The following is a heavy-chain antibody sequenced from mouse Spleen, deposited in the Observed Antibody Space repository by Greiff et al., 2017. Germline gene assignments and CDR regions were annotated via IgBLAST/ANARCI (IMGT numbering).Heavy chain of an antibody. CDR2: IDPEDGET. J-gene: IGHJ2*01. V-gene: IGHV14-2*01. D-gene: IGHD2-3*01. CDR1: GYTFTSYW. CDR3: ARFYDGYLDY. Sequence: EVQLQQSGAELVKPGASVKLSCKASGYTFTSYWMHWVKQRTEQGLEWIGRIDPEDGETKYAPKFQGKATITADTSSNTAYLQLSSLTSEDTAVYYCARFYDGYLDYWGQGTTLTVSS.